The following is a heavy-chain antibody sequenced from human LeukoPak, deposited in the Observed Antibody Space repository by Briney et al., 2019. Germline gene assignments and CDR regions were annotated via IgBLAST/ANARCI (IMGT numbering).Heavy chain of an antibody. J-gene: IGHJ6*02. V-gene: IGHV4-31*03. D-gene: IGHD2-15*01. CDR1: GGSISSGGYY. Sequence: SETLSLTCTVSGGSISSGGYYWRWLRQHPGKGLEWLGYIYYSGSTYYNPSLKSRVTISVDASKNQFSLKLSSVTAADTGVYYCARDWVVVAATHDYGMDVWGQGTTVTVSS. CDR3: ARDWVVVAATHDYGMDV. CDR2: IYYSGST.